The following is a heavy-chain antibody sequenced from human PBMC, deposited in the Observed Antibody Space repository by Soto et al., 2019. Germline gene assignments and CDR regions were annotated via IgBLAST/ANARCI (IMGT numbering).Heavy chain of an antibody. V-gene: IGHV4-34*01. Sequence: LSLTCAVYGGSFSGYYWSWIRQPPGKGLEWIGEINHSGSTNYNPSLKSRVTISVDTSKNQFSLKLSSVTAADTAVYYCARGGYSYGYPYWGQGTLVTVSS. CDR3: ARGGYSYGYPY. CDR1: GGSFSGYY. J-gene: IGHJ4*02. D-gene: IGHD5-18*01. CDR2: INHSGST.